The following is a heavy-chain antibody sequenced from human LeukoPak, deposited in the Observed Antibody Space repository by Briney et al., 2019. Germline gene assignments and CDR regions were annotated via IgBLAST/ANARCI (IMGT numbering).Heavy chain of an antibody. CDR3: ARESLGEVYFDY. J-gene: IGHJ4*02. CDR2: IYTSGST. V-gene: IGHV4-61*02. D-gene: IGHD3-16*01. Sequence: SQTLSLTCTVSGGSISSGSYYWPWIRQPAGKGLEWIGRIYTSGSTNYNPSLKSRVTISVDTSKNQFSLKLSSVTAADTAIYYCARESLGEVYFDYWGQGTLVTVSS. CDR1: GGSISSGSYY.